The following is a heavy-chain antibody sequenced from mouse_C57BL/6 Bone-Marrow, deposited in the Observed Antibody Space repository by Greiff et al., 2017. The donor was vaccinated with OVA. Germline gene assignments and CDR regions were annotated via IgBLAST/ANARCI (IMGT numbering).Heavy chain of an antibody. Sequence: EVHLVESGGGLVKPGGSLKLSCAASGFTFSDYGMHWVRQAPEKGLEWVAYISSGSSTIYYADPVKGRFTILRDNAKNTLCLQMTSLRSEDTAMYYCAREDYGSSPNYFDYWGQGTTLTVSS. CDR1: GFTFSDYG. D-gene: IGHD1-1*01. V-gene: IGHV5-17*01. J-gene: IGHJ2*01. CDR2: ISSGSSTI. CDR3: AREDYGSSPNYFDY.